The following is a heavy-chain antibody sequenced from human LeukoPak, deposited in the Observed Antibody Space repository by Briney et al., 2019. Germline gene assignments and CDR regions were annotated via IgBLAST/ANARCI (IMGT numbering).Heavy chain of an antibody. CDR2: IYDIGTT. J-gene: IGHJ3*02. Sequence: PSETLSLTCTVSGGSLGREFWTWIRQPPGKGLEWIGYIYDIGTTNYNPSLKSRVTIFVDTSRNQFSLNLTSVTAADTPVYYCARLYGSGPRGAFDIWGQGTLVTVSS. CDR3: ARLYGSGPRGAFDI. V-gene: IGHV4-59*08. D-gene: IGHD3-10*01. CDR1: GGSLGREF.